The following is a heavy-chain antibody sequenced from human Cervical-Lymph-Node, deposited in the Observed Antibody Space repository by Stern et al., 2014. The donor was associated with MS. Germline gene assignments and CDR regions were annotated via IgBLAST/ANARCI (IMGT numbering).Heavy chain of an antibody. CDR1: GGSVNINGYF. V-gene: IGHV4-31*03. CDR2: IYYTGST. J-gene: IGHJ4*02. Sequence: QLQLQESGPGLVKPSQTLSLTCTVSGGSVNINGYFWSWIRQHPEKGLEWIGYIYYTGSTHYNPSLKSRVTISVDTSKNQFSLELSSVTVADTAVYYCARGPKYSGYDLDYWGQGTVVTVSS. CDR3: ARGPKYSGYDLDY. D-gene: IGHD5-12*01.